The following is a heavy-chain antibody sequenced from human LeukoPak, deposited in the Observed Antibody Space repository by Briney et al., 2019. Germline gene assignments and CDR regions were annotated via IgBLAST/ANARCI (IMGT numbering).Heavy chain of an antibody. D-gene: IGHD1-26*01. V-gene: IGHV4-34*01. J-gene: IGHJ6*02. CDR3: ARDEVLHSGSYYPLHYGMDV. Sequence: SETLSLTCAVYGGSFSGYYWSWIRQPPGRGLEWIGEINHSGSTNYNPSLKSRVTISVDKSKNQFSLKLSSVTAADTAVYYCARDEVLHSGSYYPLHYGMDVWGQGTTVTVSS. CDR1: GGSFSGYY. CDR2: INHSGST.